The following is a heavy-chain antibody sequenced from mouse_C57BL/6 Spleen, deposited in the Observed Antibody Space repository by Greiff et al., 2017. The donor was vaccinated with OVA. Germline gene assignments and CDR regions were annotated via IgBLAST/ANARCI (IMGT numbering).Heavy chain of an antibody. Sequence: QVQLQQPGAELVKPGASVKLSCKASGYTFTSYWMHWVKQRPGQGLEWIGMIYPNSGSTNYNEKFKSKATLTGDKSSSTAYMQLSSLTSVDSAVYSCASGGDADWYFDVWGTGTTVTVSS. V-gene: IGHV1-64*01. CDR2: IYPNSGST. CDR1: GYTFTSYW. J-gene: IGHJ1*03. CDR3: ASGGDADWYFDV.